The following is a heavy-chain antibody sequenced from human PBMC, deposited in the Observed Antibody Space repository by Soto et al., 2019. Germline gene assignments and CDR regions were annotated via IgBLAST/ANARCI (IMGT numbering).Heavy chain of an antibody. CDR3: ARYGGSYPSYYFDY. CDR1: GFTFSSYA. Sequence: GGSLRLSCAASGFTFSSYAMSWVRQAPGKGLEWVSAISGSGGSTYYADSVKGRFTISRDNSKNALYLQMNSLRAEDAAVYFCARYGGSYPSYYFDYWVQGTLVTAS. D-gene: IGHD1-26*01. V-gene: IGHV3-23*01. J-gene: IGHJ4*02. CDR2: ISGSGGST.